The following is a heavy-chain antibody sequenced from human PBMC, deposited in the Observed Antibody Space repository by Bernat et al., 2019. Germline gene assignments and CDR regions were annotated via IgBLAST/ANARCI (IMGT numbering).Heavy chain of an antibody. J-gene: IGHJ6*03. Sequence: QVQLVQSGAEVKKPGSSVKVSCKASGGTFSSYAISWVRQAPGQGLEWMGGIIPIFGTANYAQKFKGRGTVTADESTSTAYMELSSLRSEDTAVYYCARNSHATALYYYYYMDVWGKGTTVTVSS. CDR3: ARNSHATALYYYYYMDV. CDR2: IIPIFGTA. V-gene: IGHV1-69*01. D-gene: IGHD4-11*01. CDR1: GGTFSSYA.